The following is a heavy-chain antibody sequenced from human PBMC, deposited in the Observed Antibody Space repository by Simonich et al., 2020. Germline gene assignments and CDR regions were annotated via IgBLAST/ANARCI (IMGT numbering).Heavy chain of an antibody. D-gene: IGHD6-13*01. CDR3: ARHAGFAFDI. CDR1: GGSISSSSYY. CDR2: IYYSGST. J-gene: IGHJ3*02. V-gene: IGHV4-39*01. Sequence: QLQLQESGPGLVKPSETLSLTCTVSGGSISSSSYYWGWIRQPPGKGLEWIGSIYYSGSTYYKPSLKCSVTISVDTSKTQFSLKLSSVTAADTAVYYCARHAGFAFDIWGQGTMVTVSS.